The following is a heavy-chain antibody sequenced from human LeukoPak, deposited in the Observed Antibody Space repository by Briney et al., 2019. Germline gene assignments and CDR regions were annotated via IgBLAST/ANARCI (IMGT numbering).Heavy chain of an antibody. J-gene: IGHJ4*02. CDR1: GGSISSYY. CDR3: ARDRYYYDSSGYSLFDY. CDR2: IHTSGST. V-gene: IGHV4-4*07. Sequence: PSETLSLTCTVSGGSISSYYWSWVRQPAGKGREWIGRIHTSGSTNYNPSLKGRVTMSVDKSKNQCSLNLSSVTAADTAVYYCARDRYYYDSSGYSLFDYWGQGTLVTVSS. D-gene: IGHD3-22*01.